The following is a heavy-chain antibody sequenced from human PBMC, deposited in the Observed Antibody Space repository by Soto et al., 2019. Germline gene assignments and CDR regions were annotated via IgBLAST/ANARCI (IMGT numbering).Heavy chain of an antibody. CDR3: ARGDYYEIHDY. CDR1: GYTFTDYA. Sequence: QVQLVQSGAEVKKPGASVKVSCKASGYTFTDYALHWVRQAPGQRLEWMGWINAGNGNTKCSQKFQGRVTITRDTSASTAYMELSSLKSEDTAVYYWARGDYYEIHDYWGQGTLVTVSS. V-gene: IGHV1-3*01. CDR2: INAGNGNT. D-gene: IGHD3-22*01. J-gene: IGHJ4*02.